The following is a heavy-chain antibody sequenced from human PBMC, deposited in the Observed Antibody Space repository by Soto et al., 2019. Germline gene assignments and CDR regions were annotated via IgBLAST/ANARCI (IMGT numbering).Heavy chain of an antibody. Sequence: GGSLRLSCAASGFTFSSYGMHWVRQAPGKGLEWVAVISYDGSNKYYADSVKGRFTISRDNSKNTLYLQMNSLRAEDTTVYYCAKERAAAGILAVDYWGQGTLVTVSS. CDR1: GFTFSSYG. J-gene: IGHJ4*02. CDR2: ISYDGSNK. V-gene: IGHV3-30*18. CDR3: AKERAAAGILAVDY. D-gene: IGHD6-13*01.